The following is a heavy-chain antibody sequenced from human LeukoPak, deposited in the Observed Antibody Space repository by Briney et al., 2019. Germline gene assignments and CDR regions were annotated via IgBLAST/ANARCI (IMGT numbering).Heavy chain of an antibody. CDR3: ARGGYSYRYGMDV. J-gene: IGHJ6*02. D-gene: IGHD5-18*01. V-gene: IGHV4-59*01. CDR2: IYYSGST. CDR1: GGSISSYY. Sequence: SETLSLTCTVSGGSISSYYWSWIRQPPGKGLEWIGYIYYSGSTNYNPSLKSRVTISVDTSKNQFSPKLSSVTAADTAVYYCARGGYSYRYGMDVWGQGTTVTVSS.